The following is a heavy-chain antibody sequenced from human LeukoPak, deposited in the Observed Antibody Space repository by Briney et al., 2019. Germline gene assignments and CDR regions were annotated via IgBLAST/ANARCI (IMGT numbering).Heavy chain of an antibody. CDR3: ARDVPGTAAALLDY. CDR1: GYIFSNFG. V-gene: IGHV1-18*01. CDR2: ISAYNGNT. Sequence: ASVKVSCKTSGYIFSNFGLTWVRRAPGQGLEWMGWISAYNGNTDYAQKFQGRITTTTDTFTSTAYMGLRNLRSDDTAVYYCARDVPGTAAALLDYWGQGTLVTVSS. J-gene: IGHJ4*02. D-gene: IGHD6-13*01.